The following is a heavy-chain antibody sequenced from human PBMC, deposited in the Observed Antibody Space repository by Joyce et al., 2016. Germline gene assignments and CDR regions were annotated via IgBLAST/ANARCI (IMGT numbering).Heavy chain of an antibody. Sequence: QVQLQQWGAGLLKTSETLSLTCAVYSGPFSGFFWSSVRQPPGKGLEWIGDITNSGATRYDPSLKSRLTMSVDTSRKEFSLKLSSVTVADTAIYYCARSQWLAPLMYWGQGTPVTVSS. CDR2: ITNSGAT. J-gene: IGHJ4*02. CDR1: SGPFSGFF. CDR3: ARSQWLAPLMY. V-gene: IGHV4-34*02. D-gene: IGHD6-19*01.